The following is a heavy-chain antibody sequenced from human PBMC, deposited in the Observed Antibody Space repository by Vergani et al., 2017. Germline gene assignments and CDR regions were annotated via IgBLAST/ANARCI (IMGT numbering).Heavy chain of an antibody. D-gene: IGHD3-22*01. Sequence: EVQLLESGGNLVQPGGSLRLSCAASGFTFTNFAMTWVRQAPGEGLEWVSGISGSGGFTYYADSVKGRFTISRDNSKNTMFLQMNNLRAEDTVVYYGAKDNVPGYYDSSGYCDYWVQGTLVTVSS. CDR2: ISGSGGFT. J-gene: IGHJ4*02. V-gene: IGHV3-23*01. CDR1: GFTFTNFA. CDR3: AKDNVPGYYDSSGYCDY.